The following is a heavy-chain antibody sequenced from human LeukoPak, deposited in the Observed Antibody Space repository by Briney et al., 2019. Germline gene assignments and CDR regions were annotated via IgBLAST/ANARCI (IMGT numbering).Heavy chain of an antibody. V-gene: IGHV3-74*01. CDR1: GFTFSNYW. D-gene: IGHD2-2*01. Sequence: GGSLRLSCVASGFTFSNYWMLWVRQAPGKGLMWVSLISTDGKSTRYAESVKGRFTISRDNAKNALYLQMDNLRVEDTALYFCVRDYQFIQEVWGQGTTVTVSS. J-gene: IGHJ6*02. CDR3: VRDYQFIQEV. CDR2: ISTDGKST.